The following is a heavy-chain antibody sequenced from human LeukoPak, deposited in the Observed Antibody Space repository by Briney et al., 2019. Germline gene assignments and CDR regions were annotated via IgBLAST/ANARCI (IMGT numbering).Heavy chain of an antibody. V-gene: IGHV4-4*07. Sequence: SETLSLTCTVSGGSIGSYYWSWIRQPAGKGLEWIGRIYTSGSTNYNPSLKSRVTMSVDTSKNQFSLKLSSVTAADTAVYYCARDASSTSSYYFDYWGQGTLVTVSS. CDR3: ARDASSTSSYYFDY. CDR1: GGSIGSYY. CDR2: IYTSGST. D-gene: IGHD2-2*01. J-gene: IGHJ4*02.